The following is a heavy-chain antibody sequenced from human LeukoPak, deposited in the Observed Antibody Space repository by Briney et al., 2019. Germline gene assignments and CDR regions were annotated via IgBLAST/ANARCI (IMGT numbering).Heavy chain of an antibody. V-gene: IGHV3-11*04. Sequence: NPGGSLRLSCAASGFTVSNYYMSWLRLAPGKGLEWISYISRTGNSIYYADSVKGRFTISRDSAKNSLYLQMNSLRAEDTAVYYCARGPYSSNWYVDYWGQGTLVTVAS. CDR2: ISRTGNSI. J-gene: IGHJ4*02. CDR3: ARGPYSSNWYVDY. D-gene: IGHD6-13*01. CDR1: GFTVSNYY.